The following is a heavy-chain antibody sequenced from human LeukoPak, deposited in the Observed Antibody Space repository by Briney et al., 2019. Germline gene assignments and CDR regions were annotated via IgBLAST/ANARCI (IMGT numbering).Heavy chain of an antibody. D-gene: IGHD3-22*01. Sequence: SQTLSLTCTVSGGSISSGGYYWSWIRQHPGTGLEWIGYIYYSGSTYYNPSLKSRVTISVDTSKNQFSLKLSSVTAADTAVYYCARDDSSGYYYWGQGTLVTVSS. CDR1: GGSISSGGYY. J-gene: IGHJ4*02. CDR3: ARDDSSGYYY. CDR2: IYYSGST. V-gene: IGHV4-31*03.